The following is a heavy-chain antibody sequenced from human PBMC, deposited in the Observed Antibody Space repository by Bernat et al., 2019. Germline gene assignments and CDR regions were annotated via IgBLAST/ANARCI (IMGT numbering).Heavy chain of an antibody. CDR3: ARDRDSSDDDAFDI. V-gene: IGHV3-21*01. CDR1: GFTFSIYS. D-gene: IGHD3/OR15-3a*01. J-gene: IGHJ3*02. CDR2: ISSYSTSI. Sequence: EVQLVESGGGLVKPGGSLRLSCAASGFTFSIYSMNWVRQAPGKGLEWISSISSYSTSIYYADSVKGRFNISRDNAKNSLYLQMNSLRAEDTAVYYCARDRDSSDDDAFDIWGQGAMVTVSS.